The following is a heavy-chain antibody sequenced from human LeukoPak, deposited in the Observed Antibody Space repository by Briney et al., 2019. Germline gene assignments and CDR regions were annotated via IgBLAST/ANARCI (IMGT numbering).Heavy chain of an antibody. CDR3: ARDPPMWNSSSSVDY. CDR2: IIPILGIA. CDR1: GGTFSSYT. J-gene: IGHJ4*02. D-gene: IGHD6-6*01. V-gene: IGHV1-69*04. Sequence: ASVKVSCXASGGTFSSYTISWVRQAPGQGLEWMGRIIPILGIANYAQKFQGRVTITADKSTSTAYMELSSLRSEDTAVYYCARDPPMWNSSSSVDYWGQGTLVTVSS.